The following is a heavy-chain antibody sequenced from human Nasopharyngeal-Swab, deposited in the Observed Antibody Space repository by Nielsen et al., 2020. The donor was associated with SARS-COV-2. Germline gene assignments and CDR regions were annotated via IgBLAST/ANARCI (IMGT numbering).Heavy chain of an antibody. CDR1: TFPFSTYA. CDR2: IDAGGGNT. Sequence: GESLKISCTASTFPFSTYAMTWVRQAPGKGLEWVSTIDAGGGNTWYADSVKGRFTISRDNSENTVYLQMNSLRAEDTALYHCARPLSRDSTWTTEANWFDPWGQGTLVTVSS. D-gene: IGHD6-13*01. J-gene: IGHJ5*02. V-gene: IGHV3-23*01. CDR3: ARPLSRDSTWTTEANWFDP.